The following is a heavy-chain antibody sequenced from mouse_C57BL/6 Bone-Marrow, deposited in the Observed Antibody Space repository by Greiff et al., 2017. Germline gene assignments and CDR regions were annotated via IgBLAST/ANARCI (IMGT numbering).Heavy chain of an antibody. V-gene: IGHV1-81*01. D-gene: IGHD1-3*01. CDR2: IYPRSGNN. CDR1: GYTFTSYG. Sequence: VKLQQSGAELARPGASVKLSCKASGYTFTSYGIRWVKQRPGQGLEWIGEIYPRSGNNYYNEKFKGKATLTADKSSSTAYMELRSLTAEDSAVYCCARDSGDFDYWGQGTTLTVSS. J-gene: IGHJ2*01. CDR3: ARDSGDFDY.